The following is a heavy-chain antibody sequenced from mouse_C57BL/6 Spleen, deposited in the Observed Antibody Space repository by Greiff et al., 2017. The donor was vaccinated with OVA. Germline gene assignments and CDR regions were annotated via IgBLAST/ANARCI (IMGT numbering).Heavy chain of an antibody. CDR3: ARYGLSGTGGFAY. Sequence: VQLKQSGPELVKPGASVKISCKASGYSFTGYYMNWVKQSPEKSLEWIGEINPSTGGTTYNQKFKAKATLTVDKSSSTAYMQLKSLTSEDSAVYYCARYGLSGTGGFAYWGQGTLVTVSA. CDR2: INPSTGGT. CDR1: GYSFTGYY. J-gene: IGHJ3*01. D-gene: IGHD4-1*01. V-gene: IGHV1-42*01.